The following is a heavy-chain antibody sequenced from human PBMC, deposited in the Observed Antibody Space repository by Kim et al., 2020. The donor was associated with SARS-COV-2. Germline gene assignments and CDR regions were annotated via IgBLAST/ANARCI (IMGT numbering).Heavy chain of an antibody. Sequence: ADSVNGRFTISRDNSKTTLHLQMNSLRAEDTAVYYCARASTGGWYSWGDYWGQGTLVTVSS. V-gene: IGHV3-30*01. J-gene: IGHJ4*02. D-gene: IGHD6-19*01. CDR3: ARASTGGWYSWGDY.